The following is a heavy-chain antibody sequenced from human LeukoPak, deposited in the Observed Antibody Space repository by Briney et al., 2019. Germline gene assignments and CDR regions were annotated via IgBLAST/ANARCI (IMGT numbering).Heavy chain of an antibody. D-gene: IGHD2-15*01. CDR1: GGSISSSSYY. CDR2: IYYSGST. J-gene: IGHJ5*02. CDR3: ARRVAANNWFDP. Sequence: SETLSLTCTVSGGSISSSSYYWGWIRQPPGKGLEWIGSIYYSGSTYYNPSLKSRVTISVDTSKNQFSLKLSSVTASDTAVYYCARRVAANNWFDPWGQGTLVTVSS. V-gene: IGHV4-39*01.